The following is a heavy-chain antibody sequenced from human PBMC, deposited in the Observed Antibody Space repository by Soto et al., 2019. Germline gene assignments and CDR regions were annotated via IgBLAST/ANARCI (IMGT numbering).Heavy chain of an antibody. CDR3: ARTRTQYYGDYGY. CDR2: IYYSGST. CDR1: GGSISSYY. V-gene: IGHV4-59*01. J-gene: IGHJ4*02. D-gene: IGHD4-17*01. Sequence: PSETLSLTCTVSGGSISSYYWSWIRQPPGKGLEWIGYIYYSGSTNYNPSLRSRVTISVDTSKNQFSLKLSSVTAADTAVYYCARTRTQYYGDYGYWGQGTLVTVSS.